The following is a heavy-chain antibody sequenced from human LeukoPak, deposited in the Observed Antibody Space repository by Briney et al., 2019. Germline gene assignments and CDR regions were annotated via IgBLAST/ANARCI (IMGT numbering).Heavy chain of an antibody. CDR2: IKQDRSAK. Sequence: PGGSLRLSCAASGFTFSTYWMNWVRQAPGKGLEWVANIKQDRSAKNYVDSVKGRFTISRDNAKNSLYLELNSVTVEDTAMYYCAGGEGYIVTKWGQGTLVTVSS. J-gene: IGHJ4*02. V-gene: IGHV3-7*04. CDR1: GFTFSTYW. CDR3: AGGEGYIVTK. D-gene: IGHD5-18*01.